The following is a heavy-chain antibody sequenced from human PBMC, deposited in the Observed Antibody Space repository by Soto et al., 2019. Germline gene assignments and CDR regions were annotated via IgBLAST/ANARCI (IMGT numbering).Heavy chain of an antibody. CDR1: GGTFSSYA. D-gene: IGHD3-10*01. CDR3: AREGGHGFDAFDL. CDR2: IIPSFGTA. V-gene: IGHV1-69*12. Sequence: QVQLVQSGAEVKKPGSSVKVSCKASGGTFSSYAISWVRQAPGQGLEWMGGIIPSFGTANYAQKFQGRVTITADESTSTDYRELSSLRSEDTAVYYCAREGGHGFDAFDLWGQGTMGTVSS. J-gene: IGHJ3*01.